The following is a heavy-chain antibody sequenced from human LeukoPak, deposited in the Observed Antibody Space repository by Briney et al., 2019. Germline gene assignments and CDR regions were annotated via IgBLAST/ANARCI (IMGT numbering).Heavy chain of an antibody. CDR3: AGRAYDSSAGYYFDY. CDR2: INHSGST. J-gene: IGHJ4*02. Sequence: KTSETLSLTCTVPGGSISSSSYYWGWIRQPPGKGLEWIGEINHSGSTNYNPSLKSRVTISVDTSKNQFSLKLSSVTAADTAVYYCAGRAYDSSAGYYFDYWGQGTLVTVSS. V-gene: IGHV4-39*07. CDR1: GGSISSSSYY. D-gene: IGHD3-22*01.